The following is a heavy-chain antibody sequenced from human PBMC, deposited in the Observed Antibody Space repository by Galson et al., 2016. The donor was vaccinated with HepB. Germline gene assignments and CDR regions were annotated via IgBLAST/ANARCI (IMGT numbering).Heavy chain of an antibody. D-gene: IGHD2/OR15-2a*01. V-gene: IGHV3-21*01. Sequence: SLRLSCAASGFTFSRYTMSWVRRAPGKGLEWVSSISSTSKYQFYADSVRGRFIISRDTAKTSLDLQMNSLRAEDSAIYYCARVSFFRAFDIWGQGTMVTVSS. J-gene: IGHJ3*02. CDR1: GFTFSRYT. CDR3: ARVSFFRAFDI. CDR2: ISSTSKYQ.